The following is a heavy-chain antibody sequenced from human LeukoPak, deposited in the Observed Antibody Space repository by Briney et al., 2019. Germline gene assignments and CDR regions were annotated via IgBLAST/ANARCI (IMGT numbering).Heavy chain of an antibody. CDR3: ARDPPGLTLGSPGDY. Sequence: ASVKVSCKASGYTFTSYGTAWVRQAPGQGLQWMGWISANNGDTSYSQKLQGRVTMTTDTSTNTAYMELRSLTSDDTAVYYCARDPPGLTLGSPGDYWGQGTLVIVSS. CDR1: GYTFTSYG. V-gene: IGHV1-18*01. CDR2: ISANNGDT. J-gene: IGHJ4*02. D-gene: IGHD3-16*01.